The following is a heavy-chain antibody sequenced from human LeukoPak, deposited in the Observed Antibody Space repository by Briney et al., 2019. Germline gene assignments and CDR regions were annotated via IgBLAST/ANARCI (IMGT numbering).Heavy chain of an antibody. CDR3: ARADYYDSSGPEAS. J-gene: IGHJ5*02. D-gene: IGHD3-22*01. Sequence: GGSLRLPCAASGFTFSSYSMNWVRQAPGKGLEWVSYISSSSSTIYYADSVKGRFTTSRDNAKNSLYLQMNSLRAEDTAVYYCARADYYDSSGPEASWGQGTLVTVSS. CDR2: ISSSSSTI. V-gene: IGHV3-48*01. CDR1: GFTFSSYS.